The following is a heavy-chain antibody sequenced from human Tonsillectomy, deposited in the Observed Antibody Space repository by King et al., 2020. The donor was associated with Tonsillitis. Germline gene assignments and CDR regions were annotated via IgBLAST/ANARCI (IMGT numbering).Heavy chain of an antibody. V-gene: IGHV3-13*01. J-gene: IGHJ2*01. Sequence: VQLVESGGGLVQPGGSLRLSCAASGFTFSSYDMHWVRQATGKGLEWVSAIGTAGDTYYPGSVKGRLTISRENAKNSLYLQMNSLRAGETAVYYCARVEMASSYWYFDLWGRGTLVTVSS. CDR2: IGTAGDT. CDR3: ARVEMASSYWYFDL. D-gene: IGHD5-24*01. CDR1: GFTFSSYD.